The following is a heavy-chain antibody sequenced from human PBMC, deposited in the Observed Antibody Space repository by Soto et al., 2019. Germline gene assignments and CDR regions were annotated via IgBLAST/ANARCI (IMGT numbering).Heavy chain of an antibody. CDR2: IYWNDDK. CDR3: AHGRSGYYYDSRGFGDY. Sequence: PTPKRTESVNISVVSLTTSGEGVGWIRQPPRKALEWLALIYWNDDKRYSPSLKSRLTLTKDTSKNQVVLTMTNMDPVDTATYYCAHGRSGYYYDSRGFGDYWGQGTLVTVSS. J-gene: IGHJ4*02. CDR1: VVSLTTSGEG. V-gene: IGHV2-5*01. D-gene: IGHD3-22*01.